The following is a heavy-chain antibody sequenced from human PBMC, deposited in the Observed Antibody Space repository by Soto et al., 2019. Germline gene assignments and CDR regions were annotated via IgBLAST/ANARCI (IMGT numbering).Heavy chain of an antibody. V-gene: IGHV1-18*01. J-gene: IGHJ5*02. CDR3: SRDERGSGSYFGRLNWFDP. Sequence: ASVKVSCKASGYTFTSYGISWVRQAPGQGIEWMGWISGYTGNTNYAQRVQGRVTLTTDTSTSTAYMELTSLTPDDTAVYYCSRDERGSGSYFGRLNWFDPWGQGTLVTVSS. CDR1: GYTFTSYG. CDR2: ISGYTGNT. D-gene: IGHD3-10*01.